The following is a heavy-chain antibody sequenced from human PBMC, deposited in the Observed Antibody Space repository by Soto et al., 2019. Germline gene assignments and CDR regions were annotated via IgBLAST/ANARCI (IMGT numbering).Heavy chain of an antibody. CDR2: IIPKLGSA. CDR1: GGGNLRDYR. Sequence: QVQLVQSGAEVKEPGSSVKVSCKASGGGNLRDYRTTWVRRAPGQGLEWMGGIIPKLGSASYAQNFQGRVAVTADESTNTVYMELRSLRSDDTAVYFCARGGDGYNFVAFYWGQGTPVTVSS. CDR3: ARGGDGYNFVAFY. J-gene: IGHJ4*02. V-gene: IGHV1-69*01. D-gene: IGHD2-21*01.